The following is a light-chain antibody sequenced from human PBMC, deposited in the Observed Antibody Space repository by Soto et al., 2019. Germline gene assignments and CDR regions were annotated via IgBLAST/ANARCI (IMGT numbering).Light chain of an antibody. J-gene: IGKJ3*01. CDR3: QKYNGAPPET. Sequence: DIQMTQSPSSLSATVGDRVTITCRASQDISNYLAWHQQKPGKVPKLLIYAASTLQPGVPSRLSGSGSGTDFTLTIRSLQPEDVATYYCQKYNGAPPETFGPGTKVAIK. V-gene: IGKV1-27*01. CDR2: AAS. CDR1: QDISNY.